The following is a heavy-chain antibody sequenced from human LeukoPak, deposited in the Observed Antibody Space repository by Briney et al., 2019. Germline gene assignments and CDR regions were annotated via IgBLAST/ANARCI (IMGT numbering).Heavy chain of an antibody. V-gene: IGHV1-18*01. CDR2: ISAYNGNT. Sequence: ASVKVSCKSSGYTFTSYGIRWVRQAPGQGLEWMGWISAYNGNTDYAQKLQGRVTMTTDTSTSTAYMELRSLRSDDTAVYYCARNLYGSGSYYPGDYWGQGTLVTVSS. CDR3: ARNLYGSGSYYPGDY. CDR1: GYTFTSYG. J-gene: IGHJ4*02. D-gene: IGHD3-10*01.